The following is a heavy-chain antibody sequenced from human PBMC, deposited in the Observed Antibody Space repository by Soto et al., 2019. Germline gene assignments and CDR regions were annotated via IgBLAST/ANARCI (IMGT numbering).Heavy chain of an antibody. CDR2: IIPIFGTA. V-gene: IGHV1-69*13. CDR1: GGTFSSYA. D-gene: IGHD6-13*01. J-gene: IGHJ6*02. Sequence: ASVKVSCKASGGTFSSYAISWVRQAPGRGLEWMGGIIPIFGTANYAQKFQGRVTITADESTSTAYMELSSLRSEDTAVYYCARDDLPGIAAAGTSYYYGMDVWGQGTTVTVSS. CDR3: ARDDLPGIAAAGTSYYYGMDV.